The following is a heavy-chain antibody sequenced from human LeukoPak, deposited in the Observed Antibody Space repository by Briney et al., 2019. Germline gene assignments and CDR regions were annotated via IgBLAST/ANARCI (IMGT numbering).Heavy chain of an antibody. J-gene: IGHJ4*02. CDR3: AKARGEQNGGSNY. CDR2: ISGSGGSI. CDR1: GFIFSSYA. V-gene: IGHV3-23*01. D-gene: IGHD2-15*01. Sequence: GGSLRLSCATSGFIFSSYAMSWVRQAPGRGLEWVSSISGSGGSIYYADSVKGRFTISRDNSKNTLYLQMNSLRAEDTAVYYCAKARGEQNGGSNYWGQGTLVIVSS.